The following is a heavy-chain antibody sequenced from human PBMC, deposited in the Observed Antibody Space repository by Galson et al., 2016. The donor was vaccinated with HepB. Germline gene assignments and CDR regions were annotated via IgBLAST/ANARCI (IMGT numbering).Heavy chain of an antibody. J-gene: IGHJ3*01. CDR2: INPDSGVT. CDR1: GYTFTGYY. Sequence: SVKVSCKASGYTFTGYYMHWMRQAPGQGLEWMGWINPDSGVTSYAQKFQGRVTMTRDTSISTVYMELSRLKSDDTAIYYCARDRYSGSYYVGAFDLWGQGTMVTVS. V-gene: IGHV1-2*02. CDR3: ARDRYSGSYYVGAFDL. D-gene: IGHD1-26*01.